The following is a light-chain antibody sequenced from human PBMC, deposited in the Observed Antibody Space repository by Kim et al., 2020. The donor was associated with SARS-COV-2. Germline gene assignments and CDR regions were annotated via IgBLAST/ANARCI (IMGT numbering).Light chain of an antibody. J-gene: IGLJ2*01. CDR2: KDN. CDR1: KLGDKY. CDR3: QAWDGRAVV. V-gene: IGLV3-1*01. Sequence: SYELAQPPSVSVSPGQTASITCSGDKLGDKYTSWYQQKPGQSPGLFMYKDNKRPSGIPERFSGPNSGNTATLTISGTQAMDEADYYCQAWDGRAVVFGGGTQLTVL.